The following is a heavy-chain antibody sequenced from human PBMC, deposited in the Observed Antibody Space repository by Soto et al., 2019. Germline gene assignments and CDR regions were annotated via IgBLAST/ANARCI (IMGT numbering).Heavy chain of an antibody. CDR3: VRDGNNYSFDY. Sequence: EVQLVESGGGLVQPGGSLRVSCAASGFTFSSYWMHWVRQAPGKGLEWVARIRKESARHTTEYAASVRGRFTISRDDSQNSVSLQMDSLETDDTAVYYCVRDGNNYSFDYWGQGTLVTVSS. V-gene: IGHV3-72*01. J-gene: IGHJ4*02. CDR1: GFTFSSYW. CDR2: IRKESARHTT. D-gene: IGHD2-21*01.